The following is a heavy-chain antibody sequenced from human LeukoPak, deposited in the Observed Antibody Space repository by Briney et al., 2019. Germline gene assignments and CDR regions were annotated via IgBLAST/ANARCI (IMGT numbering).Heavy chain of an antibody. CDR2: IYHSGST. CDR3: ARDRSGSYGGFDY. V-gene: IGHV4-38-2*02. D-gene: IGHD1-26*01. J-gene: IGHJ4*02. Sequence: SETLSLTCTVSGYSISSGYYWGWIRQPPGKGLEWIGRIYHSGSTYYNPSLKSRVTISVDTSKNQFSLKLSSVTAADTAVYYCARDRSGSYGGFDYWGQGTLVTVSS. CDR1: GYSISSGYY.